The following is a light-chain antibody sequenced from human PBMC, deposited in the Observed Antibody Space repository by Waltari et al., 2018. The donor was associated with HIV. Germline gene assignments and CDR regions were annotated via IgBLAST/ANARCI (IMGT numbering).Light chain of an antibody. CDR2: GAS. J-gene: IGKJ2*01. V-gene: IGKV3-20*01. CDR1: HRISSTS. CDR3: QNYDSSPPYT. Sequence: IVLTQSPGTLSLSPGETATLSCRASHRISSTSLAWYQQKPGQAPRFLIYGASSRATGIPDRFSGSGSGTDFTLTISRLEPEDFAVYYCQNYDSSPPYTFGQGTKLEIK.